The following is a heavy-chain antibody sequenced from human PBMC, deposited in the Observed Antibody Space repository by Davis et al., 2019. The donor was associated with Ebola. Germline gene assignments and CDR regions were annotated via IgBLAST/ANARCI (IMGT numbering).Heavy chain of an antibody. Sequence: GESLKISCAASGFTFSSYSMNWVRQAPGEGLEWVSSISSSSSYIYYADSVKGRFTISRDNAKNSLYLQMNSLRAEDTAVYYCARALVAAAGTWYYGMDVWGKGTTVTVSS. CDR3: ARALVAAAGTWYYGMDV. V-gene: IGHV3-21*01. D-gene: IGHD6-13*01. CDR1: GFTFSSYS. CDR2: ISSSSSYI. J-gene: IGHJ6*04.